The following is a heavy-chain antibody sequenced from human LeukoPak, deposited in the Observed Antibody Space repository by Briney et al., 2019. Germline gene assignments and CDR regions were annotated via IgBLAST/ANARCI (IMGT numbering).Heavy chain of an antibody. Sequence: SETLSLTCAVYGGSFSGYYWSWIRQPPGKGLEWIGEINHSGSTNYNPSLKGRVTISVDTSKNQFSLKLSSVTAADTAVYYCASRYYDSNGVGAFDIWGQGTMVTVSS. CDR3: ASRYYDSNGVGAFDI. CDR1: GGSFSGYY. D-gene: IGHD3-22*01. V-gene: IGHV4-34*01. CDR2: INHSGST. J-gene: IGHJ3*02.